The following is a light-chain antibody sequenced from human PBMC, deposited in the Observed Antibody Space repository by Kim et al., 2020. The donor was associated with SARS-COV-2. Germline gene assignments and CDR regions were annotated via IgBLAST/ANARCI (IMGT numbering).Light chain of an antibody. CDR2: NNS. CDR1: YSNIGRNT. V-gene: IGLV1-44*01. J-gene: IGLJ2*01. CDR3: ATWDDTLNGGGV. Sequence: QRVVISCSGSYSNIGRNTLTWYQQVPGTAPKLLIYNNSERPSGVPDRFFGSKSGTSASLAISGLQSEDEADYYCATWDDTLNGGGVFGGGTKVTVL.